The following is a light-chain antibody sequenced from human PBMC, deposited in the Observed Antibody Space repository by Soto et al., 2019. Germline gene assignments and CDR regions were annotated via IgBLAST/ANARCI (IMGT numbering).Light chain of an antibody. V-gene: IGKV1-5*03. J-gene: IGKJ1*01. CDR2: QAS. Sequence: DIEMTQSPSTLSASVGDRVTITCRASQSISSSLAWYQQQPGKAPTLLIYQASSLESRAPSSFSGSGAGKVITLIISSVQADYSATYYWQQYNSYPLTFGQGTQVEIK. CDR3: QQYNSYPLT. CDR1: QSISSS.